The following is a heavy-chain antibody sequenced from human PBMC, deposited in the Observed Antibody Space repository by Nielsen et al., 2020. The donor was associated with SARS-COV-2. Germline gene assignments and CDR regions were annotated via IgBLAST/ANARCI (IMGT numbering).Heavy chain of an antibody. CDR2: INAGNGNT. CDR1: GYTFTSYA. D-gene: IGHD2-21*01. Sequence: ASVKVSCKASGYTFTSYAMHWVRQAPGQRLEWMGWINAGNGNTKYSQKFQGRVTITRDTSASTAYMELSSLRSEDTAVYYCARVVADGQFYFDYWGQGTLVTVSS. CDR3: ARVVADGQFYFDY. J-gene: IGHJ4*02. V-gene: IGHV1-3*01.